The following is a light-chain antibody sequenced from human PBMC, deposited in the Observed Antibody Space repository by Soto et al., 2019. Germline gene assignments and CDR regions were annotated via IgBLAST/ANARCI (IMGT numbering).Light chain of an antibody. CDR3: QQYNNWPRAT. Sequence: EIVVAQSPATLSVSAXXXXXVAXXXSQSISSNLAWYQQKPGQAPRLLMFRTSSRATGFPARFSGSGSGTEFNLTISSLQSEDFGVYYCQQYNNWPRATFGGGTKVDIK. V-gene: IGKV3-15*01. CDR2: RTS. CDR1: QSISSN. J-gene: IGKJ4*01.